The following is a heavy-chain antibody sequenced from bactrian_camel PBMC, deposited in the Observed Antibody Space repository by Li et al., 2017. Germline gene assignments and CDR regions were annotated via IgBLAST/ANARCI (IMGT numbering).Heavy chain of an antibody. Sequence: DVQLVESGGGSALAGGSVRLSCAASGYTFNTYSWFRQAPGKEREGVARIATGSGNTYYADSVKGRFTISQDNTKNTVYLQMNSLKPDDSGTYYCAYESGTTPDLCRRRGPGGYFGQGTQVTVS. J-gene: IGHJ4*01. V-gene: IGHV3S40*01. CDR1: GYTFNTY. CDR2: IATGSGNT. D-gene: IGHD7*01.